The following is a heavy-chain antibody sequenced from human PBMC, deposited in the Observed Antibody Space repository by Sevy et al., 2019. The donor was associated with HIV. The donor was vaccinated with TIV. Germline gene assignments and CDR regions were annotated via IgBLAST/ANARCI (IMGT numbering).Heavy chain of an antibody. CDR3: ARDLRILCCSGAGCYSYFDY. J-gene: IGHJ4*02. Sequence: ASVKVSCKASGYTFTSYGISWVRQAPGQGLEWMGWISAYNGNTNYAQKLQGRVTMTTDTSTSTAYMELRSLRSDDTAVYYCARDLRILCCSGAGCYSYFDYWGQGTLVTVSS. CDR2: ISAYNGNT. D-gene: IGHD2-15*01. V-gene: IGHV1-18*01. CDR1: GYTFTSYG.